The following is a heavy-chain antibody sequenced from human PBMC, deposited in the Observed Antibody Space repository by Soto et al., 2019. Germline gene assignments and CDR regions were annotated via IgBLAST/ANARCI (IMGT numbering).Heavy chain of an antibody. J-gene: IGHJ4*02. V-gene: IGHV3-23*01. D-gene: IGHD6-19*01. CDR2: ISCCGGTA. Sequence: EVQLLESGGDLVRPGESLRLSCAASGFNFNKYAMSWVRQAPGEGLEWVSGISCCGGTASYADSVKGLFTIARDDSKNTLFLHMNSLRVEDTAEYYCAKADGEQWLLPHLENWGRGTLVTVS. CDR1: GFNFNKYA. CDR3: AKADGEQWLLPHLEN.